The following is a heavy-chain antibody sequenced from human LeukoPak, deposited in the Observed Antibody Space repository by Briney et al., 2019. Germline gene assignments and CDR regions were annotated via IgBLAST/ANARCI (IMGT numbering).Heavy chain of an antibody. CDR2: IYYSWST. J-gene: IGHJ6*03. CDR3: ARQRAVWELRQNYYYMDV. CDR1: GGSISSYY. Sequence: SETLSLTCTVSGGSISSYYWSWLRQPPGKGLDWIGYIYYSWSTNYNPSLKSRVTISVDTSKDQFSLKLSSVTAAATAVYYCARQRAVWELRQNYYYMDVWGKGTTVTVSS. D-gene: IGHD1-26*01. V-gene: IGHV4-59*08.